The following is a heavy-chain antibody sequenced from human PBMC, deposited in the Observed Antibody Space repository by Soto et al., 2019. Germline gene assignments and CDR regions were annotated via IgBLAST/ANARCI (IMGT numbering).Heavy chain of an antibody. D-gene: IGHD2-15*01. J-gene: IGHJ3*02. CDR2: ISSSGSTI. CDR1: GFTFSSYE. CDR3: ARDGSYCSGGSCYEDAFDI. Sequence: ESGGGLVQPGGSLRLSCAASGFTFSSYEMNWVRQAPGKGLEWVSYISSSGSTIYYADSVKGRFTISRDNAKNSLYLQMNSLRAEDTAVYYCARDGSYCSGGSCYEDAFDIWGQGTMVTVSS. V-gene: IGHV3-48*03.